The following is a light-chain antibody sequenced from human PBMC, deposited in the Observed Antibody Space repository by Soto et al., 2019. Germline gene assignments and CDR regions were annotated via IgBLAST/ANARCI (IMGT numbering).Light chain of an antibody. J-gene: IGLJ1*01. Sequence: QSVLTQSPSASGSPGQSVTISCTGTSSDIGGYNSVSWYQQHPGKAPKVMIYDVTKRPSGVPDRFSGSKSGNTASLTVSALQAEDEADYYCAAWDDSLGAYVFXTGTKVTVL. V-gene: IGLV2-8*01. CDR2: DVT. CDR1: SSDIGGYNS. CDR3: AAWDDSLGAYV.